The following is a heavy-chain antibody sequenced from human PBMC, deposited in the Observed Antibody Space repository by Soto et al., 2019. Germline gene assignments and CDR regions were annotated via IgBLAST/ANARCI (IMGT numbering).Heavy chain of an antibody. CDR3: ARDTWTSIAAPTLDY. CDR2: ISAYNGNT. V-gene: IGHV1-18*01. J-gene: IGHJ4*02. D-gene: IGHD6-6*01. Sequence: ASVKVSCKASGYTFTSYGIGWVRQAPGQGLEWMGWISAYNGNTNYAQKLQGRVTMTTDTSTSTAYMELRSLRSDDTAVYYCARDTWTSIAAPTLDYWGQGTLVTVSS. CDR1: GYTFTSYG.